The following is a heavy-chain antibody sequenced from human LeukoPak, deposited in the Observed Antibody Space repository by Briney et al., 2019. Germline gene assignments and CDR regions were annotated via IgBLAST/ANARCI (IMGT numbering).Heavy chain of an antibody. J-gene: IGHJ4*02. D-gene: IGHD6-19*01. V-gene: IGHV3-23*01. CDR2: ISGSGGST. CDR1: GFTLSSYE. Sequence: GGSLRLSCTVSGFTLSSYEMTWFRQAPGKGLEWVSAISGSGGSTYYADSVKGRFTISRDNSKNTLYLQMNSLRAEDTAVYYCAKGWYSSGWHYFDYWGQGTLVTVSS. CDR3: AKGWYSSGWHYFDY.